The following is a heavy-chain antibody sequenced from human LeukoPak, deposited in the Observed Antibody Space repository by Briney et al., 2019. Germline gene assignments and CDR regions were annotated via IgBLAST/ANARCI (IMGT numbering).Heavy chain of an antibody. D-gene: IGHD5-18*01. J-gene: IGHJ4*02. CDR2: IYHSGST. CDR3: AKAPAYGYIFTVDY. CDR1: GVSISSRNW. V-gene: IGHV4-4*02. Sequence: SETLSLTCAVSGVSISSRNWWSWVRQPPGKGLEWIGEIYHSGSTNYNPSLKSRVTISVDKSKNQFSLKLSSVTAADTAVYYCAKAPAYGYIFTVDYWGQGTLVTVSS.